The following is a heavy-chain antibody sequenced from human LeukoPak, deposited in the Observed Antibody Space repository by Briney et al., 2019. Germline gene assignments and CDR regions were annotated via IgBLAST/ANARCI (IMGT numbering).Heavy chain of an antibody. D-gene: IGHD6-19*01. CDR2: INPCGGST. CDR1: GYTFTSYY. V-gene: IGHV1-46*01. CDR3: ATSNQWHAFDI. J-gene: IGHJ3*02. Sequence: VSVKVSCKASGYTFTSYYMHWVRQAPGQGLEWLGIINPCGGSTTYAQKFQGRVTMTRDTSTGTVYMELSSLRSEDTAMYYCATSNQWHAFDIWGQGTMVTVSS.